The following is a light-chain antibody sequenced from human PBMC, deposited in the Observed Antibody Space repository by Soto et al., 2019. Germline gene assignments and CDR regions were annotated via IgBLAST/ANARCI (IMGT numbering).Light chain of an antibody. CDR2: DAS. Sequence: DIQMTQSPSTVSASVGDGVTITCRASQSISTWLAWYQQKPGKAPNLLIYDASTLESGGPSGFSGSGSGTEFTLAISSLQPDDSATYYYQQYNSTPRRTFGQGTKV. CDR3: QQYNSTPRRT. V-gene: IGKV1-5*01. J-gene: IGKJ1*01. CDR1: QSISTW.